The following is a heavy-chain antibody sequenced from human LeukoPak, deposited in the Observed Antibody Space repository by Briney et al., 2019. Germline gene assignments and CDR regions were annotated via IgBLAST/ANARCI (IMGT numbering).Heavy chain of an antibody. D-gene: IGHD1-26*01. CDR1: GFTFSGYA. Sequence: GGSLRLSCAASGFTFSGYAMSWVRQAPGKGLEWVSGISGSGTSTYYADSVKGRFTISRDNSKNTLHLQMNSLRAEDTAVYYCAKESGSYQLYYFDYWGQGTLVTVSS. J-gene: IGHJ4*02. V-gene: IGHV3-23*01. CDR3: AKESGSYQLYYFDY. CDR2: ISGSGTST.